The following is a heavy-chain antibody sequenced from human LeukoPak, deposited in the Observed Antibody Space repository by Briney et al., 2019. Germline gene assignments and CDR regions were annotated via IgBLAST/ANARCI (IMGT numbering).Heavy chain of an antibody. Sequence: ASVKVSCKASGYTFTSYDINWVRQATGQGLEWMGWMNPNSGNTGYAQKFQGRVTMTRNTSISTAYMELSSLRSENTAVYYCARWTGDYDSSGYYYVLFDYWGQGTLVTVSS. V-gene: IGHV1-8*01. D-gene: IGHD3-22*01. CDR2: MNPNSGNT. CDR3: ARWTGDYDSSGYYYVLFDY. J-gene: IGHJ4*02. CDR1: GYTFTSYD.